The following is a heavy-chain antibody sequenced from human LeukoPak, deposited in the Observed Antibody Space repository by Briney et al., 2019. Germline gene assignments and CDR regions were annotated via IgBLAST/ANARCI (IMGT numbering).Heavy chain of an antibody. J-gene: IGHJ4*02. CDR3: ARASVEGMVMDY. Sequence: QSGGSLRLSCAASGFTFSSYWMSWVRQAPGKGLEWVANIKQDETEKYYVDSVKGRFTIPRDNAKNSLYLQMNSLRAEDTAVYYCARASVEGMVMDYWGQGTLVTVSS. CDR2: IKQDETEK. V-gene: IGHV3-7*01. D-gene: IGHD5-18*01. CDR1: GFTFSSYW.